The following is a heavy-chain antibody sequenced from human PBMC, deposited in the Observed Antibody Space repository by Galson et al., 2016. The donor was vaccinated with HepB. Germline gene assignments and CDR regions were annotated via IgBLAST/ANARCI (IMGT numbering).Heavy chain of an antibody. V-gene: IGHV3-21*01. D-gene: IGHD3-9*01. Sequence: SLRLSCAASGFTFSSYSMNWVRQAPGKGLEWVSSISSSSSYIYYADSVKGRFTISRDNAKNSLYLQMNSLRAEDTAVYYCATSPILRYFDWLRSQGHKRFDYWGQGTLVTVPS. J-gene: IGHJ4*02. CDR3: ATSPILRYFDWLRSQGHKRFDY. CDR1: GFTFSSYS. CDR2: ISSSSSYI.